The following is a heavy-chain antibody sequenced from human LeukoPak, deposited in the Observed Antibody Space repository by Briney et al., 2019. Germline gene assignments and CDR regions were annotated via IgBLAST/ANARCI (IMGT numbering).Heavy chain of an antibody. Sequence: PGGSLRLSCAASGFTVTANDMSWVRQAPGKGLEWVSLIYAGGSGIAYYADSVTGRFTGSRHDSKNTLELQMNGLKPDDTAVYYCLRQGVGSPPRWGQGTLVTVSS. CDR3: LRQGVGSPPR. CDR2: IYAGGSGIA. V-gene: IGHV3-53*04. D-gene: IGHD1-26*01. CDR1: GFTVTAND. J-gene: IGHJ4*02.